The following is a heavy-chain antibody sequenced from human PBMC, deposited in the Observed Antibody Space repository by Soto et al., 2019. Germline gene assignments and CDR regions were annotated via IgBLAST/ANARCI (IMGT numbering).Heavy chain of an antibody. CDR1: GFSLSTSGMC. D-gene: IGHD6-13*01. CDR2: IDWDDDK. V-gene: IGHV2-70*01. Sequence: SGPTLVNPRQTLTLTCTFSGFSLSTSGMCVSWIRQPPGKALEWLALIDWDDDKYYSTSLKTRLTISKDTSKNQVVLTMTNMDPVDTATYYCARXSGQQLFTSRGYYGMDVWGQGTTVTVSS. CDR3: ARXSGQQLFTSRGYYGMDV. J-gene: IGHJ6*02.